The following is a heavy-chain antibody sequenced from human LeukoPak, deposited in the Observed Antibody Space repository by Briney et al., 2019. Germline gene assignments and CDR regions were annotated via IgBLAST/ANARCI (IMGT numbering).Heavy chain of an antibody. J-gene: IGHJ4*02. CDR1: GGSISSGSYY. D-gene: IGHD6-19*01. CDR3: ARGHYSSGWYRGFDY. CDR2: IYTSGST. Sequence: SETLSLTCTVSGGSISSGSYYWSWIRQPAGKGLEWIGRIYTSGSTNYNPSLKCRVTISVDTSKNQFSLKLSSVTAADTAVYYCARGHYSSGWYRGFDYWGQGTLVTVSS. V-gene: IGHV4-61*02.